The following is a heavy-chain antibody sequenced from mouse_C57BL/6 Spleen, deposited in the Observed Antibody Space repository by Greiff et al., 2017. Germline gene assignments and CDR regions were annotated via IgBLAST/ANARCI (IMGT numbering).Heavy chain of an antibody. J-gene: IGHJ2*01. D-gene: IGHD1-1*01. CDR1: GYSITSGYY. Sequence: DVKLQESGPGLVKPSQSLSLTCSVTGYSITSGYYWNWIRQFPGNKLEWMGYISYDGSNNYNPSLKNRISITRDTSKNQFFLKLNSVTTEDTATYYCARDRGYGSFDYWGQGTTLTVSS. V-gene: IGHV3-6*01. CDR3: ARDRGYGSFDY. CDR2: ISYDGSN.